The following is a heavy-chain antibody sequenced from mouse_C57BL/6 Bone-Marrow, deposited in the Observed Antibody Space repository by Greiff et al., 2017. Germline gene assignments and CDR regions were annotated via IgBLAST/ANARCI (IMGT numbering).Heavy chain of an antibody. Sequence: EVKVVESGGGLVQPGESLKLSCESNEYEFPSHDMSWVRKTPEKRLELVAAINSDGGSTYYPDTMERRFIISRDNTKKTLYLQMSSLRSEDTALYYCARHHYYGSSYDWCFDVWGTGTTVTVSS. CDR1: EYEFPSHD. J-gene: IGHJ1*03. CDR2: INSDGGST. CDR3: ARHHYYGSSYDWCFDV. D-gene: IGHD1-1*01. V-gene: IGHV5-2*01.